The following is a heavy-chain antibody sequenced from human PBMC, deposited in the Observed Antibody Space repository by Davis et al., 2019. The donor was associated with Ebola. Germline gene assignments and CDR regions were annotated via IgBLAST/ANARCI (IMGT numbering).Heavy chain of an antibody. J-gene: IGHJ1*01. CDR3: ARQGIGSGYYYVSAEYFQH. CDR2: IYPGDSDT. CDR1: GYSFTSYW. D-gene: IGHD3-22*01. Sequence: GESLKISCKGSGYSFTSYWIGWVRQMPGKGLEWMGIIYPGDSDTRYRPPFEGQVTISVDRSISTAYLQWSSLKASDSAMYYCARQGIGSGYYYVSAEYFQHWGQGTLVTVSS. V-gene: IGHV5-51*01.